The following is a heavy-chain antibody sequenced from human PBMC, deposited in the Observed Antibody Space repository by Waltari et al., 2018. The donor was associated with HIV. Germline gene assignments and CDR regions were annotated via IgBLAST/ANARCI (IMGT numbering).Heavy chain of an antibody. CDR2: ISYDGSNK. CDR3: AKDKGGVTHIFDY. Sequence: QVQLVESGGGVVQPGRSLRLSCAASGFPFSSYGMHWVRQAPGKGLEWVAFISYDGSNKYYADAVKGRFTISRDNSKNTLDLQMNSLRAEDTAVYYCAKDKGGVTHIFDYWGQGTLVTVSS. CDR1: GFPFSSYG. J-gene: IGHJ4*02. D-gene: IGHD1-26*01. V-gene: IGHV3-30*18.